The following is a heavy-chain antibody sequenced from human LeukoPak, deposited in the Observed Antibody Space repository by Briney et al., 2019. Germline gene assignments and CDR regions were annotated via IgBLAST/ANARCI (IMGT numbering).Heavy chain of an antibody. V-gene: IGHV1-46*01. CDR1: GYTFTNNY. J-gene: IGHJ4*02. CDR2: IYPRDGST. CDR3: ARDQEGFDY. Sequence: ASVKVSCTASGYTFTNNYLHWVRQAPGQGLEWMGMIYPRDGSTSYAQNFQGRVTVTRDASTTTVHMELRGLRSEDTAVYYCARDQEGFDYWGQGTVVTVSS.